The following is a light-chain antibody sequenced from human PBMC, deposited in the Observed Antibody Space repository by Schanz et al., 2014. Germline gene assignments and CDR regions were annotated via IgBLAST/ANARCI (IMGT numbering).Light chain of an antibody. J-gene: IGKJ4*01. V-gene: IGKV3D-15*01. CDR1: QSVSSN. Sequence: EIVMTQSLATLSVSPGERATLSCRASQSVSSNLAWYQQKPGQAPRLLIYGASTRATGIPDRFSGSGSGTDFTLTISRLEPEDFAVYYCQQYDRSLTFGGGTKVEIK. CDR2: GAS. CDR3: QQYDRSLT.